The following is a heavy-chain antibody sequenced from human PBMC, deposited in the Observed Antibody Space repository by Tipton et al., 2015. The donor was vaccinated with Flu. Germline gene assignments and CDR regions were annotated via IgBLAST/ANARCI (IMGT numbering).Heavy chain of an antibody. Sequence: TLSLTCTVSGGSISSYYWSWIRQPPGKGLEWIGYIYYSGSTNYSPSLKSRVTISLDTSKNQFSLQLSSVTAADTAVYYCASGGYGSVSAWYFDLWGRGTLVTVSS. CDR1: GGSISSYY. J-gene: IGHJ2*01. V-gene: IGHV4-59*01. D-gene: IGHD5/OR15-5a*01. CDR3: ASGGYGSVSAWYFDL. CDR2: IYYSGST.